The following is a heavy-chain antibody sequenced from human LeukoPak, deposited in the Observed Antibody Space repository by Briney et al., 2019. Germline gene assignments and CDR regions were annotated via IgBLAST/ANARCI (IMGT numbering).Heavy chain of an antibody. J-gene: IGHJ6*03. D-gene: IGHD3-10*01. CDR3: VIWFGELISYYYMDV. Sequence: ASVKVSCKASGYTFTSYDINWVRQAPGQGPEWMGWINPNSGDTNSAQNVQDRVSLTRDTSINTAYMEMNWLRSDDTAVYYCVIWFGELISYYYMDVWGKGTTVTVSS. CDR1: GYTFTSYD. V-gene: IGHV1-2*02. CDR2: INPNSGDT.